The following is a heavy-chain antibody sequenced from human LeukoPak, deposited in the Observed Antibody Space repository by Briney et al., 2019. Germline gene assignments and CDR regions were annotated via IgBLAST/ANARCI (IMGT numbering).Heavy chain of an antibody. Sequence: ASETLSLTCTVSGGSISSYYWSWIRQPPGKGLEWIGYIYYSGSTNYNPSLKSRVTISVDTSKNQFSLELSSVTAADTAVYYCALAAEYYFDYWGQGTLVTVSS. CDR2: IYYSGST. J-gene: IGHJ4*02. CDR1: GGSISSYY. CDR3: ALAAEYYFDY. D-gene: IGHD2-15*01. V-gene: IGHV4-59*01.